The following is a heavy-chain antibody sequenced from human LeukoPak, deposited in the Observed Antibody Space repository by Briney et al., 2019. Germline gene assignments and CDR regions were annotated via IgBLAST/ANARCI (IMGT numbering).Heavy chain of an antibody. Sequence: PGGSLRLSCAASGFTFSSHNMYWVRQAPGKGLEWVSSISATSVYMFYADSVKGRFTISRDNAKNSLYLEMNSLRAGDTAVYYCARRSLDGYSFDYWGQGTLVTVSS. J-gene: IGHJ5*01. V-gene: IGHV3-21*01. CDR1: GFTFSSHN. D-gene: IGHD5-24*01. CDR2: ISATSVYM. CDR3: ARRSLDGYSFDY.